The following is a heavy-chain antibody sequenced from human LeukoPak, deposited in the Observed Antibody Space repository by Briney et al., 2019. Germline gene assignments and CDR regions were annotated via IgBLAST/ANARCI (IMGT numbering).Heavy chain of an antibody. J-gene: IGHJ4*02. D-gene: IGHD5/OR15-5a*01. CDR1: GIPFSSSW. CDR2: ITNDGTST. Sequence: PGGSLRLSCAAAGIPFSSSWMHWVRQAPGKWLVWVARITNDGTSTTYADSGEGRFTISRDNAKNTLFLQMNRLRAEDTAVYYCASDLRPRNWGQGTLVTVSS. V-gene: IGHV3-74*01. CDR3: ASDLRPRN.